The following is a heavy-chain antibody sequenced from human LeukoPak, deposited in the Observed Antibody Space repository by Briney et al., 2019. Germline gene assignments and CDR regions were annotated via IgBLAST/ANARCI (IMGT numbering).Heavy chain of an antibody. D-gene: IGHD3-22*01. CDR2: SSGSGGSR. CDR3: AKDFEVVSGVYYYDSSGYYFDY. V-gene: IGHV3-23*01. J-gene: IGHJ4*02. Sequence: GGSLRLSCAASGFTFSSYAMSWVRQAPGKGLDGVSVSSGSGGSRYYAYCVKGRFTISRDNSKNTLYLQLNSLRAEDTAVYYCAKDFEVVSGVYYYDSSGYYFDYWGQGTLVTVSS. CDR1: GFTFSSYA.